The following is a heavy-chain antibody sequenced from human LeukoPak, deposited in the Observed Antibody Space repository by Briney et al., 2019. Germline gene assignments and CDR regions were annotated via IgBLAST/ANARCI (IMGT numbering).Heavy chain of an antibody. CDR2: ISGGGVNT. V-gene: IGHV3-23*01. J-gene: IGHJ6*03. CDR3: AKGDPYSSNWLSMDV. CDR1: GFTFNNYA. D-gene: IGHD6-13*01. Sequence: PGGSLRLSCAGSGFTFNNYAMSWVRKAPGKGLEWLSGISGGGVNTYYADSVKGRFTISRDNSENTLYLQMNSLRAEDTAVYYCAKGDPYSSNWLSMDVWGKGTTVTVSS.